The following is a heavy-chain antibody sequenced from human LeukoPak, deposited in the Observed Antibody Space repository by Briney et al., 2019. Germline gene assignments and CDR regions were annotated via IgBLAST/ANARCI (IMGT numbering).Heavy chain of an antibody. CDR1: GFTFSSYA. J-gene: IGHJ4*02. D-gene: IGHD3-3*01. V-gene: IGHV3-66*01. Sequence: PGGSLRLSCAASGFTFSSYAMSWVRQAPGKGLEWVSVIYSGGSTYFADSVKGRFTISRDNSKNTLYLQVNSLRGEDTAVYYCARSGVEGTFDYWGQGTLVTVSS. CDR2: IYSGGST. CDR3: ARSGVEGTFDY.